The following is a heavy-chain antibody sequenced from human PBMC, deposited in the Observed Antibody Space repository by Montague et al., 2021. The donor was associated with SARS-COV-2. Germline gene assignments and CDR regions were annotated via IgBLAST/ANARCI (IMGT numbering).Heavy chain of an antibody. CDR2: FDHSGDT. CDR1: GGSISGHY. CDR3: AREFRIELWRTNRYFGL. D-gene: IGHD3-16*01. J-gene: IGHJ2*01. V-gene: IGHV4-59*11. Sequence: SETLSLTCSVSGGSISGHYWSWIRQPPGKGLEWIGNFDHSGDTKYNPSLKSRATISVDTSKNQFALRLHSVTAADTAVYYCAREFRIELWRTNRYFGLWGRGTLVTVSS.